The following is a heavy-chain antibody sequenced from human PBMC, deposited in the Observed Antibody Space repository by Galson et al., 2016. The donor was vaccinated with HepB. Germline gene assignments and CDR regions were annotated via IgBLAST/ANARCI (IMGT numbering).Heavy chain of an antibody. J-gene: IGHJ4*02. V-gene: IGHV3-30-3*01. CDR1: GFTFSSYA. CDR2: LSHDGVTK. CDR3: AREWELGGYFDY. Sequence: SLRLSCAASGFTFSSYAMHWVRQAPGKGLEWVAALSHDGVTKSYADSVRARFTISRDKSKTTVYLQMDGLSAEDTAVYYCAREWELGGYFDYWGQGTLVTVSS. D-gene: IGHD1-26*01.